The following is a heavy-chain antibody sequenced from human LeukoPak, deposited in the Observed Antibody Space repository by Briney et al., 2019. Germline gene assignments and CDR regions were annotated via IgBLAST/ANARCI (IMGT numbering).Heavy chain of an antibody. CDR3: ARGPLIAAAGTLDY. CDR2: IWYDGSNK. Sequence: GGSLRLSCAASGFTFSSYGMHLVRQAPGKGLEWVAVIWYDGSNKYYADSVKGRFTISRDNSKNTLYLQMNSLRAEDTAVYYCARGPLIAAAGTLDYWGQGTLVTVSS. J-gene: IGHJ4*02. V-gene: IGHV3-33*01. CDR1: GFTFSSYG. D-gene: IGHD6-13*01.